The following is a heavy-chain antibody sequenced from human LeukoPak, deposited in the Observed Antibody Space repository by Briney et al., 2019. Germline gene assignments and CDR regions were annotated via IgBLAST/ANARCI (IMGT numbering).Heavy chain of an antibody. D-gene: IGHD3-10*01. CDR2: ISSSSSTI. J-gene: IGHJ4*02. CDR1: GFTFSIYS. CDR3: ARAKDNYYGSGSYD. V-gene: IGHV3-48*02. Sequence: GGCLRLSCAASGFTFSIYSMHWVRQAPGKGLEWVSYISSSSSTIKYADSVKGRFTISRDNAKNSLFLQMNSLRDEDTAVYYCARAKDNYYGSGSYDWGQGTLVTVSS.